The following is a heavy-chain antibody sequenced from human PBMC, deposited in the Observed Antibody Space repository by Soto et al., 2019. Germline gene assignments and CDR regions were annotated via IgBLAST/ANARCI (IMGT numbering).Heavy chain of an antibody. CDR3: ARDGFGFVGYSSSWTLVDY. CDR2: ISAYNGNT. CDR1: GYTFTSYG. V-gene: IGHV1-18*01. Sequence: GASVKVSCKASGYTFTSYGISWVRQAPGQGLEWRGWISAYNGNTNYAQKLQGRVTMTTDTSTSTAYMELRSLRSDDTAVYYCARDGFGFVGYSSSWTLVDYWGQGTLVTVSS. J-gene: IGHJ4*02. D-gene: IGHD6-13*01.